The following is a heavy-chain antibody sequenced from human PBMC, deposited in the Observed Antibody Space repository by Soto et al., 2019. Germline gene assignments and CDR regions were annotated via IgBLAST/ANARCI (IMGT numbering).Heavy chain of an antibody. CDR1: EFICVGFG. CDR2: ISVNGDRI. J-gene: IGHJ4*01. CDR3: AKDACRADYFPHSDY. Sequence: GGSLRVSWGVLEFICVGFGVSCVSKDQGKGLEWVSGISVNGDRIYYADSVNGRFTISRDNSKNTLYLQMNSLRAEDTAVYYCAKDACRADYFPHSDYWLHGTLVTVSP. V-gene: IGHV3-23*01. D-gene: IGHD3-10*01.